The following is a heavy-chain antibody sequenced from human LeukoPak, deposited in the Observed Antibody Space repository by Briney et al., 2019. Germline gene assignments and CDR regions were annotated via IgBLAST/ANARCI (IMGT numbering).Heavy chain of an antibody. CDR3: ARGRAPHGWFDP. CDR1: GGSFSGYY. V-gene: IGHV4-34*01. CDR2: INHSGST. Sequence: SETLSLTCAVYGGSFSGYYWSWIRQPPGKGLEWIGEINHSGSTNYNPSLKSRVTISVDTSKNQFSLKLSSVTAADTAVYYCARGRAPHGWFDPWGQGTLVTVSS. J-gene: IGHJ5*02.